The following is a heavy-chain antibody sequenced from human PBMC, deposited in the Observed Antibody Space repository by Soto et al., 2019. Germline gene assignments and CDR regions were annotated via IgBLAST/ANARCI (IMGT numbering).Heavy chain of an antibody. V-gene: IGHV5-10-1*01. CDR2: IDPTDSYT. CDR3: ARLLLTTVTRMDV. CDR1: GYSFSRYW. Sequence: GESLKISCKGSGYSFSRYWISWVRQMPGKGLEWMGRIDPTDSYTNYSPSFQGHVTISADKSTSTAYLQWSSLKASDTAMYYCARLLLTTVTRMDVWGQGTTVTASS. J-gene: IGHJ6*02. D-gene: IGHD4-17*01.